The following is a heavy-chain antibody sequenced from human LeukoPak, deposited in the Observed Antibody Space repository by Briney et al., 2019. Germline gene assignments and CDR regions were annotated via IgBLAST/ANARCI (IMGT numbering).Heavy chain of an antibody. J-gene: IGHJ6*03. CDR2: IKQDGSEK. CDR1: GFTFSSYW. CDR3: AREGCSGGSCYSYYYMDV. Sequence: GGSLRLSCAASGFTFSSYWMSWVRQAPGKGLEWVANIKQDGSEKYYVDSVKGRFTISRDNAKNSLYLQMNSLRAEDTALYYCAREGCSGGSCYSYYYMDVWGKGTTVTVSS. D-gene: IGHD2-15*01. V-gene: IGHV3-7*01.